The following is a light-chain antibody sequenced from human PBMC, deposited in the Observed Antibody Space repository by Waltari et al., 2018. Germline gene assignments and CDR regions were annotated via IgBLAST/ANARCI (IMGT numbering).Light chain of an antibody. Sequence: SSVLTQPPSVSLAPGKTARITCGGNKIGVKSVHWYQQKPGQAPALVIYDDRDRPSGMPDGFSGSNSGNTATLTISRVEVGDEADYYCQVWDSRTEHVVFGGGTKLTVL. CDR3: QVWDSRTEHVV. CDR2: DDR. V-gene: IGLV3-21*01. CDR1: KIGVKS. J-gene: IGLJ2*01.